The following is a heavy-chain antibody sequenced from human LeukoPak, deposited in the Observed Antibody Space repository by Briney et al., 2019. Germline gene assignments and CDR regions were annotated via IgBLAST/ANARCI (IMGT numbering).Heavy chain of an antibody. CDR3: ARAYSRSRFDY. D-gene: IGHD6-6*01. CDR1: GYNFTNYW. Sequence: GESLKISRKGSGYNFTNYWISWVRQMPGKGLEWMGTIDPSDSYNNYSPSFQGHVTISVDKSISTAYLQWSSLKASDTAMYYCARAYSRSRFDYWGQGTTVTVSS. V-gene: IGHV5-10-1*01. CDR2: IDPSDSYN. J-gene: IGHJ4*03.